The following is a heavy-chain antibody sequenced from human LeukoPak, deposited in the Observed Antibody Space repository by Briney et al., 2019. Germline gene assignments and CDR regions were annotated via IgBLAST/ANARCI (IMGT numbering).Heavy chain of an antibody. Sequence: SETLSLTCTVSGGSISSYYWSWIRQPAGKGLEWIGRIYTSGSTNYNPSLKSRVTMSVDASKNQFSLKLSSVTAADTAVYYCARSPGRVPAAMESFDYWGQGTLVTVSS. D-gene: IGHD2-2*01. J-gene: IGHJ4*02. V-gene: IGHV4-4*07. CDR2: IYTSGST. CDR3: ARSPGRVPAAMESFDY. CDR1: GGSISSYY.